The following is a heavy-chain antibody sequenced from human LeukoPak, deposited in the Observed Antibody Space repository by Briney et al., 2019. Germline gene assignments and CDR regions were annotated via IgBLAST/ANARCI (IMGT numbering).Heavy chain of an antibody. V-gene: IGHV4-34*01. CDR3: ARGSRGRVVRVYYYYGMDV. CDR2: INHSGST. J-gene: IGHJ6*02. D-gene: IGHD3-10*01. Sequence: SETLSLTCAVYGGSFSGYYWSWIRQPPGKGLEWIGEINHSGSTNYNPSLKSRVIISVDTSKNQFSLKLSSVTAADTAVYYCARGSRGRVVRVYYYYGMDVWGQGTTVTVSS. CDR1: GGSFSGYY.